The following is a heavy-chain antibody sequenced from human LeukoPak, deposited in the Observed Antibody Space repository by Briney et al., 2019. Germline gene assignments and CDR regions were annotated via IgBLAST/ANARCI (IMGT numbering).Heavy chain of an antibody. CDR2: INGASAYI. CDR3: VRSFRWEVRDY. Sequence: GGSLRLSCAASGFSFSDYDMNWVRQAPGKGLEWVASINGASAYIYYANSVRGRFTISRDNAQNSTYLHMNSLRPDDTAVYYCVRSFRWEVRDYWPQGPLLGVPS. D-gene: IGHD1-26*01. CDR1: GFSFSDYD. V-gene: IGHV3-21*01. J-gene: IGHJ4*02.